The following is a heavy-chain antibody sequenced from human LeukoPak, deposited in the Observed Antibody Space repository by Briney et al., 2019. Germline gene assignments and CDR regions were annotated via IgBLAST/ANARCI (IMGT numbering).Heavy chain of an antibody. J-gene: IGHJ5*02. Sequence: PGGSLRLSCAASGSSFSSYEMNWVRQAPGKGLEWIGEISHSGYTNLNPSLKSRLTISLDTSKNHFSLRLTSLTAADTAVYYCARHGFYGDSARRKFDPWGQGTLVTVSS. CDR1: GSSFSSYE. CDR3: ARHGFYGDSARRKFDP. CDR2: ISHSGYT. V-gene: IGHV4-34*01. D-gene: IGHD4-17*01.